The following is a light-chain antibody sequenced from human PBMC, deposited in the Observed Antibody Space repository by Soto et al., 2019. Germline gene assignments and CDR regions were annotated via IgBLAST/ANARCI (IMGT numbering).Light chain of an antibody. CDR2: AAS. CDR3: LQYNNYPRT. CDR1: QAIKND. Sequence: AIQVTQSPSSLSASVGDRVTITCRASQAIKNDLTWYQQKPGEAPEALIFAASSLRAGVPSRFSGSGSYTDFTLTISSLQPEDFATYYCLQYNNYPRTFGQGTKVDIK. J-gene: IGKJ1*01. V-gene: IGKV1-6*01.